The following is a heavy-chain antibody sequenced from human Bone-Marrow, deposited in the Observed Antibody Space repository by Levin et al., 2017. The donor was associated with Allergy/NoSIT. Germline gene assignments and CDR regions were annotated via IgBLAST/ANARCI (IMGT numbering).Heavy chain of an antibody. CDR2: IRQDGSEK. Sequence: PGGSLRLSCVASGFTFSDFWMSRVRQAPGKGLEWVANIRQDGSEKYYVDSVQGRFTISRDNAKNSLYLQMNSLRAEDTAIYYCARLMDYDFWGSYRPPFFDPWGQGSLVTVSS. CDR1: GFTFSDFW. V-gene: IGHV3-7*01. CDR3: ARLMDYDFWGSYRPPFFDP. J-gene: IGHJ5*02. D-gene: IGHD3-16*02.